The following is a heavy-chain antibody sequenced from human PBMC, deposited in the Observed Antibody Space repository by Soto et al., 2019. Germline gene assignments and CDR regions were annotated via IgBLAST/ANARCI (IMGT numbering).Heavy chain of an antibody. CDR3: AREPPDYYDSSGYYLDFDY. CDR2: ISAYNGNT. V-gene: IGHV1-18*01. D-gene: IGHD3-22*01. J-gene: IGHJ4*02. Sequence: QVQLVQSGAEAKKPGASVKVSCKASGYTFTSYGISWVRQAPGQGLEWMGWISAYNGNTNYAQKLQGRVTMTTDTSPSTAYMELRSLRSDDTAVYYCAREPPDYYDSSGYYLDFDYWGQGTLVTVSS. CDR1: GYTFTSYG.